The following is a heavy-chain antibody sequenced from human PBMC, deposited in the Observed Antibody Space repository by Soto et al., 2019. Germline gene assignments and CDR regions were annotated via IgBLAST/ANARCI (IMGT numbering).Heavy chain of an antibody. CDR1: GYIFTNNW. Sequence: EVQLVQSGAEVKEPGESLRISCKGSGYIFTNNWITWVRQMPGKGLEYMGRINPSDSYSLYDPSFQGHVTFSADKSITTAYLQWSSLQASDTAMYYCARGSGWTDYWGQGTLVTVSS. J-gene: IGHJ4*02. CDR2: INPSDSYS. CDR3: ARGSGWTDY. V-gene: IGHV5-10-1*03. D-gene: IGHD6-19*01.